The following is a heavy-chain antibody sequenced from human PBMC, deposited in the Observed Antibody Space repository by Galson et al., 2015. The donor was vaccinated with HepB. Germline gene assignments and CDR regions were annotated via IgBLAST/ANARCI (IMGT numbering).Heavy chain of an antibody. CDR3: AREDTYYDISPNTSTSRDKDAFDI. Sequence: SLRLSCAASGFTFSSYWMSWVRQAPGKGLEWVANIKQDGSEKYYVDSVKGRFTISRDNAKNSLYLQMNSLRAEDTAVYYCAREDTYYDISPNTSTSRDKDAFDIWGQGTMATVSS. CDR2: IKQDGSEK. CDR1: GFTFSSYW. V-gene: IGHV3-7*01. J-gene: IGHJ3*02. D-gene: IGHD3-9*01.